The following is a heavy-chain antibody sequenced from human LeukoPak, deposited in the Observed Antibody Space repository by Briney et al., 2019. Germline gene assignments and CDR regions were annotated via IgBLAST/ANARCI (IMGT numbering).Heavy chain of an antibody. Sequence: GGSLRLSCAASGFTFSSYAMSWVRQAPGKGLEWVSTISGTGYSTYYADSVKGRFTVSRDNSKNTLYLQLNSLRAEDTAVYYCVKGGWLDYWGQGALVTVSS. V-gene: IGHV3-23*01. CDR2: ISGTGYST. CDR3: VKGGWLDY. CDR1: GFTFSSYA. J-gene: IGHJ4*02. D-gene: IGHD5-12*01.